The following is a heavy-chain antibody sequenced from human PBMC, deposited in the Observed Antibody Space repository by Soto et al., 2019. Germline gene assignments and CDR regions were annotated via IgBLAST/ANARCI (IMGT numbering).Heavy chain of an antibody. CDR1: GFTFNNYA. J-gene: IGHJ6*02. CDR3: VKDLGYSLLAMGGGMDG. V-gene: IGHV3-23*01. CDR2: ISGSGGST. D-gene: IGHD3-3*02. Sequence: EVQLLESGGGFVQPGGSMRLSCVASGFTFNNYAMNWFRQAPGKGPEWVSVISGSGGSTFFADSVRGRFTTSRDTSKHAVYLQMDRLRVEDTAIYYCVKDLGYSLLAMGGGMDGWGQGTTVTVSS.